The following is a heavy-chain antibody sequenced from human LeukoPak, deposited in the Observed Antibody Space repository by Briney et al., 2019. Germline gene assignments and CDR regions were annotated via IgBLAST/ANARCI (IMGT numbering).Heavy chain of an antibody. J-gene: IGHJ4*01. CDR2: IDGGGSST. CDR3: ARGPGSSGGAYVGDY. Sequence: GGSLRLSCGASGFTFSHHWMHWVRQVPGKGLVWVSRIDGGGSSTSYADSVKGRFSISRDNAKSTLYLQMSSLRAEDTAVYYCARGPGSSGGAYVGDYWGPGTLVTVSS. CDR1: GFTFSHHW. V-gene: IGHV3-74*01. D-gene: IGHD3-22*01.